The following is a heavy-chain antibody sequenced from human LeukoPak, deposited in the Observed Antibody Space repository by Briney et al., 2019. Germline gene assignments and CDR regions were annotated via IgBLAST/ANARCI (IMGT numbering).Heavy chain of an antibody. D-gene: IGHD3-22*01. Sequence: PSETLSLTCAVYGGSFSGYYWSWIRQPPGKGLEGIGYIYYSGSTNYNPSLKSRVTISVDTSKNQFSLKLSSVTAADTAVYYCARTYYYDSSGYYYVAYWGQGTLVTVSS. CDR2: IYYSGST. V-gene: IGHV4-59*01. J-gene: IGHJ4*02. CDR3: ARTYYYDSSGYYYVAY. CDR1: GGSFSGYY.